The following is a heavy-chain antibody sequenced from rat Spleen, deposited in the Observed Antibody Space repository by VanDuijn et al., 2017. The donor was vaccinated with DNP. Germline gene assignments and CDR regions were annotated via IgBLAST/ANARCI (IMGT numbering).Heavy chain of an antibody. CDR2: IGSDAYAP. Sequence: EVQLVESGGGLVRPGRSLKLSCAASGFTFSDYAMAWVRQSPKKGLEWVAYIGSDAYAPYYGDSVKGRFTISRDNAKSTLYLQMNSLRSEDMATYYCVRWNSGHFDYWGQGVMVTVSS. V-gene: IGHV5-22*01. CDR3: VRWNSGHFDY. CDR1: GFTFSDYA. D-gene: IGHD4-3*01. J-gene: IGHJ2*01.